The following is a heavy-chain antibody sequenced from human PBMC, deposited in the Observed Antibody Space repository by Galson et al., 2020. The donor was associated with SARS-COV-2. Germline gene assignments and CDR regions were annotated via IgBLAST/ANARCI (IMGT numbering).Heavy chain of an antibody. CDR2: ISYDGGNK. V-gene: IGHV3-30*03. Sequence: GESLKISCAASGFTFSSYGMHWVRQAPGKGLEWVAVISYDGGNKYYADSVKGRFTISRDNSKNTLYLQMNSLRAEDTAVYYCARDRGGTSYLFDYWGQGTLVTVSS. CDR1: GFTFSSYG. J-gene: IGHJ4*02. D-gene: IGHD3-10*01. CDR3: ARDRGGTSYLFDY.